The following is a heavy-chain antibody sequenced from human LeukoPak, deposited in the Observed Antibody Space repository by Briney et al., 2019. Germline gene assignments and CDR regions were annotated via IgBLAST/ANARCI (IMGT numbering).Heavy chain of an antibody. V-gene: IGHV3-30-3*01. D-gene: IGHD7-27*01. J-gene: IGHJ6*03. CDR1: GFTFSSYA. CDR3: ARRTEDRYYYYYMDV. Sequence: GRSLRLSCAASGFTFSSYAMHWVRQAPGKGLEWVAVISYDGSNKYYADSVKGRFTISRDNSKNTLYLQMNSLRAEDTAVYYCARRTEDRYYYYYMDVWGKGTTVTVSS. CDR2: ISYDGSNK.